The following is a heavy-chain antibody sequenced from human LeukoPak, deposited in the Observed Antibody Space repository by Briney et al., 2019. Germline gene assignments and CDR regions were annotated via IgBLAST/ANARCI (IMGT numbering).Heavy chain of an antibody. CDR3: ARGYYYASGSIHFDY. V-gene: IGHV4-31*03. J-gene: IGHJ4*02. Sequence: SQTLSLTCTVSGGSISSGGYYWSWIRQHPGKGLEWIGYIYYSGSTYYNPSLKSRVTISVDTSKNQFSLKLSSVTAADTAVYYCARGYYYASGSIHFDYWGQGTLVTVSS. CDR1: GGSISSGGYY. CDR2: IYYSGST. D-gene: IGHD3-10*01.